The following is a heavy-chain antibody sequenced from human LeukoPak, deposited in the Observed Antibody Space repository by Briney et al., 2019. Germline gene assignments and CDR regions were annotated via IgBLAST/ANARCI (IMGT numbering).Heavy chain of an antibody. Sequence: ASVKVSCKVSGYTLTELSMHWVRRAPGKGLEWMGGFDPEDGETIYAQKFQGRVTMTEDTSTDTAYMELSSLRSEDTAVYYCATDLTGSGSTTEFDYWGQGTLVTVSS. CDR2: FDPEDGET. J-gene: IGHJ4*02. D-gene: IGHD1-26*01. CDR1: GYTLTELS. CDR3: ATDLTGSGSTTEFDY. V-gene: IGHV1-24*01.